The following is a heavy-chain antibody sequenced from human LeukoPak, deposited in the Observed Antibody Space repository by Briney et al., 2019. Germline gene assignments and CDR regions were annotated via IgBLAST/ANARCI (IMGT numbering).Heavy chain of an antibody. Sequence: PGGSLRLSCAASGFTFSSYAMSWVRQAPGKGLEWVSAISGSGGSTYYADPVKGRFTISRDNSKNTLYLQMNSLRAEDTAVYYCAKTREGITMVRGSSPNTGLDVWGQGTTVTVSS. CDR1: GFTFSSYA. D-gene: IGHD3-10*01. V-gene: IGHV3-23*01. CDR3: AKTREGITMVRGSSPNTGLDV. CDR2: ISGSGGST. J-gene: IGHJ6*02.